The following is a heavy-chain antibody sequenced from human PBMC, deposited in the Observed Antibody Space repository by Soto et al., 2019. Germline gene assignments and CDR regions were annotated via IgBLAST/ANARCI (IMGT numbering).Heavy chain of an antibody. D-gene: IGHD3-22*01. Sequence: SQTLSLTCSVSVYSLSRDYSWGFIRQPPGKGLEWLGSIFHSWSSYYNPCLKSRVTISLDTSQNHFTLKLSSVTAADTAVYYCARENYYDGSGYYYFVDYCGDGTLVTVS. CDR1: VYSLSRDYS. J-gene: IGHJ4*01. CDR3: ARENYYDGSGYYYFVDY. CDR2: IFHSWSS. V-gene: IGHV4-38-2*02.